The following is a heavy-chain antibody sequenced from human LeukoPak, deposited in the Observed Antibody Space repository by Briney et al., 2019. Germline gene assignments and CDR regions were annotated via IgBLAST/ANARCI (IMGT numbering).Heavy chain of an antibody. D-gene: IGHD3-10*01. CDR3: ARGLIIVRLGPGNWFDP. V-gene: IGHV4-34*01. Sequence: SETLSLTCAVYGGSFSGYYWSWIRQPPGKGLEWIGEINHSGSTNYNPSLKSRVTISVDTSKNQFSLKLSSVTAADTAVYYCARGLIIVRLGPGNWFDPWGQGTLVTVSS. J-gene: IGHJ5*02. CDR1: GGSFSGYY. CDR2: INHSGST.